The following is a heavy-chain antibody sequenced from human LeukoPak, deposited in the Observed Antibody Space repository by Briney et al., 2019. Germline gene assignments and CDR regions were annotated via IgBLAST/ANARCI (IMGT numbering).Heavy chain of an antibody. CDR3: AGDKTTGGWYEFDY. D-gene: IGHD6-19*01. V-gene: IGHV3-74*01. CDR2: INTDGSST. CDR1: GFIFSSYW. J-gene: IGHJ4*02. Sequence: TGGSLRLSCAASGFIFSSYWMHWVRHAPGKGLAWVSRINTDGSSTSYADSVKGRFTISRDTSKNTVSLQMNSLRAEDTAVYYCAGDKTTGGWYEFDYWGQGTLVTVSS.